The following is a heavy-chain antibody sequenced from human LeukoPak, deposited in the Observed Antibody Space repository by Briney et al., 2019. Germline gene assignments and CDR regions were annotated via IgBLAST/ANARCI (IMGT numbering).Heavy chain of an antibody. CDR2: ISAYSDNT. D-gene: IGHD2/OR15-2a*01. Sequence: AASVKVSCKASGYTFTSYGINWVRQAPGQGLEWMGWISAYSDNTNYAQKLQDRITMTTDTSTSTAYMELRSLRSDDTAVYYCARQNLRDSDAFDIWGQGTMVTVSS. CDR3: ARQNLRDSDAFDI. CDR1: GYTFTSYG. J-gene: IGHJ3*02. V-gene: IGHV1-18*01.